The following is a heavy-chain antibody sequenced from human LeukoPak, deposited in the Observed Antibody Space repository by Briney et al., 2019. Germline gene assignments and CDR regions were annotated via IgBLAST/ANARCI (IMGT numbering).Heavy chain of an antibody. CDR1: GFTFSSYE. D-gene: IGHD1-14*01. CDR2: ISGSGSTI. V-gene: IGHV3-48*03. Sequence: GGSLRLSCAASGFTFSSYEMSWVRQAAGKGLEWISYISGSGSTIYYADSVKGRFTISRDNAKSSLYLQMNSLRVEDTAVYYCAKIVSTGDYCGQGTLVTVSS. CDR3: AKIVSTGDY. J-gene: IGHJ4*02.